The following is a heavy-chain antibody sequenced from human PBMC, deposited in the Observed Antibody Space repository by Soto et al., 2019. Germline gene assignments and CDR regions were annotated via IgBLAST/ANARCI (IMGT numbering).Heavy chain of an antibody. V-gene: IGHV3-23*01. CDR2: ILGTGDST. CDR1: GFTFSTYA. Sequence: EVQLLESGGGLVQPGGSLRLSCSASGFTFSTYAMSWVRQAPGKGPEWVSTILGTGDSTYYADSVKGRFTISRDNSRKTLYLHMNSLRAEDTAVYYCAQGEGSGIFDIWGQGTMVSVSS. D-gene: IGHD3-10*01. CDR3: AQGEGSGIFDI. J-gene: IGHJ3*02.